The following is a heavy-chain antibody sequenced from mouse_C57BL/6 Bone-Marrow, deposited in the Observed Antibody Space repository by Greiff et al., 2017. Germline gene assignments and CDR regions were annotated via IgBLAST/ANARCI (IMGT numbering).Heavy chain of an antibody. CDR3: ALYYSNPYAMDY. Sequence: QVQLQQPGAELVKPGASVKVSCKASGYTFTSYWMHWVKQRPGQGLEWIGRIHPSDSDTNYNQKFKGKATLTVDKSSSTAYMQLSSLTSEVSAVYYCALYYSNPYAMDYWGQGTSVTVSS. V-gene: IGHV1-74*01. CDR1: GYTFTSYW. CDR2: IHPSDSDT. J-gene: IGHJ4*01. D-gene: IGHD2-5*01.